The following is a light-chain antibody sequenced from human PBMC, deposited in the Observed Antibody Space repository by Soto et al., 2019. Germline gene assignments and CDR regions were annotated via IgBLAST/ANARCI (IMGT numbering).Light chain of an antibody. CDR2: KAS. CDR1: QNVLYSSNKRNY. Sequence: DIVMTQSPDSLAMSLGERATINCKSNQNVLYSSNKRNYIAWYQQKPGKAPKLLIYKASTLKSGVPSRFSGSGSGTEFTLTISSLQPDDFATYYCQHYNSYSEAFGQGTKVDIK. CDR3: QHYNSYSEA. J-gene: IGKJ1*01. V-gene: IGKV4-1*01.